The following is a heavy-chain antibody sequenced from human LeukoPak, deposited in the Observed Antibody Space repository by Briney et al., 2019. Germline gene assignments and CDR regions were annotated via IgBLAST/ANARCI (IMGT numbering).Heavy chain of an antibody. D-gene: IGHD6-6*01. CDR1: GFTFSSYG. J-gene: IGHJ4*02. CDR2: IWYDGSNK. CDR3: ARDQYSSSSRELDY. V-gene: IGHV3-33*08. Sequence: PGGSLRLSCAASGFTFSSYGMHWVRQAPGKGLEWVAVIWYDGSNKYYADSVKGRFTISRDNSKNTLYLQMNSLRAEDTAVYYCARDQYSSSSRELDYWGQGTLVTVSS.